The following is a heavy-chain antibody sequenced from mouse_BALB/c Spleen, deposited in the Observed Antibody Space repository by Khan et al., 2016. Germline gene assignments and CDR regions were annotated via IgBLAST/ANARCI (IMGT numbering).Heavy chain of an antibody. V-gene: IGHV3-2*02. Sequence: EVQLQESGPGLVKPSQSLSLTCTVTGYSITSDYAWNWIRQFPGNKLEWMGYISYSGSTSYNPSLKSRISITRDTSKNQFFLQLNSVTTEDTATYYCARGDYGYDERVFDYWCQGTTLTVSS. CDR1: GYSITSDYA. CDR3: ARGDYGYDERVFDY. J-gene: IGHJ2*01. D-gene: IGHD2-2*01. CDR2: ISYSGST.